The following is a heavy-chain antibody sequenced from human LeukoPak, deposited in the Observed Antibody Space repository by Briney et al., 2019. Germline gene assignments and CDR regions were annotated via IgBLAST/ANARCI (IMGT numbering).Heavy chain of an antibody. CDR3: ARDRRYCSGGSCYFGHYYYYYYMDV. CDR2: INHSGST. CDR1: GGSFSGYY. Sequence: SETLSLTCAVYGGSFSGYYWSWIRQPPGKGLEWIGEINHSGSTNYNPSLKSRVTMSVDTSKNQFSLKLSSVTAADTAVYYCARDRRYCSGGSCYFGHYYYYYYMDVWGKGTTVTISS. D-gene: IGHD2-15*01. V-gene: IGHV4-34*01. J-gene: IGHJ6*03.